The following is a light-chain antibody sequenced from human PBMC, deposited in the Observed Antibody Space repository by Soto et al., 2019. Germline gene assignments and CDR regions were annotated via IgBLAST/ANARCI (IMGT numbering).Light chain of an antibody. V-gene: IGKV3-11*01. Sequence: ETVLTQSPATLSLSPGERATLSCRASQSVSSYLAWYQQKHGQAPRLLIYDASNRATGIPARFSGSGSGTDFTLTISSLEPEDFAVYYCQQRSNWITFGGGTKVEIK. CDR3: QQRSNWIT. J-gene: IGKJ4*01. CDR2: DAS. CDR1: QSVSSY.